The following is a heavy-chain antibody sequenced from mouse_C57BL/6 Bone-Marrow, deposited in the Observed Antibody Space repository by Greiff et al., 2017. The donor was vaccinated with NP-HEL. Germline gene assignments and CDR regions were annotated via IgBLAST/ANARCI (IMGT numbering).Heavy chain of an antibody. CDR2: IYPRSGNT. D-gene: IGHD1-1*01. CDR3: ARWTTVPSMDY. V-gene: IGHV1-81*01. CDR1: GYTFTSYG. J-gene: IGHJ4*01. Sequence: LVESGAELARPGASVKLSCKASGYTFTSYGISWVKQRTGQGLEWIGEIYPRSGNTYYNEKFKGKATLTADKSSSTAYMELRSLTSEDSAVYFCARWTTVPSMDYWGQGTSVTVSS.